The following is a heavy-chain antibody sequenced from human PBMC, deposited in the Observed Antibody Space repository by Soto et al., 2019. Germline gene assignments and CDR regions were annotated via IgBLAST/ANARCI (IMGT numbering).Heavy chain of an antibody. Sequence: PGGSLRLSCAASGFTFSDYYMSWIRQAPGKGLEWVSYISSSSSYTNYADSVKGRFTISRDNAKNSLYLQMNSLRAEDTAVYYCARVGPWQDYYDSPWEIYGMDVWGQGTTVTVSS. V-gene: IGHV3-11*06. D-gene: IGHD3-22*01. CDR2: ISSSSSYT. CDR3: ARVGPWQDYYDSPWEIYGMDV. J-gene: IGHJ6*02. CDR1: GFTFSDYY.